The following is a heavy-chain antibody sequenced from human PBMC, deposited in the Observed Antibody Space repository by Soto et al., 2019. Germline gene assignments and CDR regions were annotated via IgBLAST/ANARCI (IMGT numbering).Heavy chain of an antibody. CDR1: GGTFSSYA. Sequence: QVQLVQSGAEVKKPGSSVKVSCKASGGTFSSYAISWVRQAPGQGLEWMGGIIPIFGTANYAQKFQGRVTITADESTSTAYMELSSLRSEDTAVYYCARDRVAAPPYYYYGMDVWGQGTTVTVSS. CDR3: ARDRVAAPPYYYYGMDV. CDR2: IIPIFGTA. J-gene: IGHJ6*02. D-gene: IGHD6-6*01. V-gene: IGHV1-69*01.